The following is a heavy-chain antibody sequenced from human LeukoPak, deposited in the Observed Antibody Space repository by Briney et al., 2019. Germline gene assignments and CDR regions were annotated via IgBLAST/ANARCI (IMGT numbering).Heavy chain of an antibody. V-gene: IGHV3-48*02. CDR1: GFTFSSYT. CDR2: ITSSKSSI. J-gene: IGHJ4*02. D-gene: IGHD6-13*01. Sequence: GRSLRLSCAASGFTFSSYTMNWVRQAPGKGLEWVSYITSSKSSIYYADSVRGRFTLSRDNAKNSLFLQMNSLRDEDTAVYYCARGGMSGYYFDYWGQGTLVTVSS. CDR3: ARGGMSGYYFDY.